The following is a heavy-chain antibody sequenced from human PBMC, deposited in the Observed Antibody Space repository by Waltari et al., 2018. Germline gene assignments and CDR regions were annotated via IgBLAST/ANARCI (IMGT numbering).Heavy chain of an antibody. CDR3: ARKDFTGTTSWLDA. J-gene: IGHJ5*02. D-gene: IGHD1-7*01. Sequence: EVQLLESGGDLVQPGGSLRLSVPGPTFTFSNYALTWARQAPGKGLEWVSGISKSGGDTYYADSVEGRFFISRDNSKNIVYLQMDSLRAEDTAVYYCARKDFTGTTSWLDAWGQGTLVTVAS. CDR2: ISKSGGDT. V-gene: IGHV3-23*01. CDR1: TFTFSNYA.